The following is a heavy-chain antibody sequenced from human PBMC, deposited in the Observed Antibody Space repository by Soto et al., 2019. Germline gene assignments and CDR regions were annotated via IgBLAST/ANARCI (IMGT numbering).Heavy chain of an antibody. CDR2: IYSGGST. V-gene: IGHV3-53*01. Sequence: WGSLRLSCASFVFPVTRTYMTWVLPAPGKGLEWVSVIYSGGSTYYADSVKGRFTISRDNSKNTLYLQMNSLRAEDTAVYYCARDWMRGYRYYYYGMDGWGEGTTGTVSS. J-gene: IGHJ6*01. CDR1: VFPVTRTY. CDR3: ARDWMRGYRYYYYGMDG. D-gene: IGHD2-2*02.